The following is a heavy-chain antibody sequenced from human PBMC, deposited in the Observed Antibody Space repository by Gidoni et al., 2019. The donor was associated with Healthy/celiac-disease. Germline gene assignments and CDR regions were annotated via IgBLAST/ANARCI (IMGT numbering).Heavy chain of an antibody. Sequence: QVQLVQSGAEVKKPGASVKVSCKASGYTFTGYYMHWVRQAPGQGLEWMGWINPNSGGTNDAQKFQGRVTMTRDTSISTAYMELSRLRSDDTAVYYCARDLPYDSSGYYGLWYFDYWGQGTLVTVSS. CDR2: INPNSGGT. D-gene: IGHD3-22*01. CDR1: GYTFTGYY. CDR3: ARDLPYDSSGYYGLWYFDY. V-gene: IGHV1-2*02. J-gene: IGHJ4*02.